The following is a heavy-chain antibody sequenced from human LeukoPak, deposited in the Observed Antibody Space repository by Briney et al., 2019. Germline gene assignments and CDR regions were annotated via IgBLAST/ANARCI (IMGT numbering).Heavy chain of an antibody. V-gene: IGHV4-38-2*02. Sequence: SETLSLTCTVSGYSISSGYYWGWIRQPPGKGLEWIGSIYHTGSTYYNPSLKSRVTISVDTSENQFSLKLSPVTAADTAVYYCARVGATDDYYYYMDVWGKGTTVTVSS. CDR3: ARVGATDDYYYYMDV. J-gene: IGHJ6*03. CDR2: IYHTGST. D-gene: IGHD1-26*01. CDR1: GYSISSGYY.